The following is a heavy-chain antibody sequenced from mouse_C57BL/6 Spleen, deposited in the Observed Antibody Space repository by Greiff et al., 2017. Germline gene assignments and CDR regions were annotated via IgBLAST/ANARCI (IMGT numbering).Heavy chain of an antibody. D-gene: IGHD2-5*01. V-gene: IGHV7-3*01. CDR1: GFTFTDYY. CDR3: ARSSYSNRLYYYAMDY. CDR2: IRNKANGYTT. J-gene: IGHJ4*01. Sequence: DVMLVESGGGLVQPGGSLSLSCAASGFTFTDYYMSWVRQPPGKALEWLGFIRNKANGYTTEYSASVKGRFTISRDNSQSILYLQMNALRAEDSATYYCARSSYSNRLYYYAMDYWGQGTSVTVSS.